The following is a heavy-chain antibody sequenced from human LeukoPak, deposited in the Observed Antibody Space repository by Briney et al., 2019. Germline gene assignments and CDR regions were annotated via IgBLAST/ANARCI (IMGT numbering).Heavy chain of an antibody. CDR3: ARGYCSGGGCYPRGNWFDP. V-gene: IGHV4-59*01. D-gene: IGHD2-15*01. CDR1: GGSISSYY. CDR2: IYNSGST. Sequence: ASETLSLTCTVSGGSISSYYWSWIRQPPGKGLEWIGYIYNSGSTNYNPSLKGRVTISVGTSQNQFSLRLSSVTAADTAVYYCARGYCSGGGCYPRGNWFDPWGQGTLVIVSS. J-gene: IGHJ5*02.